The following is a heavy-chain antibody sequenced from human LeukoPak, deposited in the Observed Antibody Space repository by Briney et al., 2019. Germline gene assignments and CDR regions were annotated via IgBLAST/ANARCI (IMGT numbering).Heavy chain of an antibody. V-gene: IGHV1-46*03. CDR1: GYTFTGYY. J-gene: IGHJ4*02. CDR2: INPSGGST. D-gene: IGHD3-10*01. CDR3: ARNFGSGYFDY. Sequence: ASVKVSCKASGYTFTGYYIHWVRQAPGQGLEWMGMINPSGGSTSYAQKFRGRVTMTRDTSTSTVYMELSSLRSEDTAVYYCARNFGSGYFDYWGQGTLVTVSS.